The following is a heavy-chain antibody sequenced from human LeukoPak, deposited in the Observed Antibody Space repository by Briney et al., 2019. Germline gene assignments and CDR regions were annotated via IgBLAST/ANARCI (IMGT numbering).Heavy chain of an antibody. Sequence: ASVKVSCKASGYTFTSYGISWVRQAPGQGLEWMGWISGYNGNTNYAQKFQGRVTITADKSTSTAYMELSSLRSEDTAVYYCARDRQDDSSGYYYGFDYWGQGTLVTVSS. CDR1: GYTFTSYG. J-gene: IGHJ4*02. CDR3: ARDRQDDSSGYYYGFDY. D-gene: IGHD3-22*01. V-gene: IGHV1-18*01. CDR2: ISGYNGNT.